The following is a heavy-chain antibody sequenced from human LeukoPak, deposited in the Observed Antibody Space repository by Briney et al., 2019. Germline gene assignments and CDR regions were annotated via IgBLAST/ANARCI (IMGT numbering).Heavy chain of an antibody. J-gene: IGHJ4*02. CDR3: ARDYGL. Sequence: PSETLSLTCSVSDGYISNYYLSWIRQPAGKRLEWIGRIHSSGSTSYNPSLKSRVTISVDTSKNQFSLKLSSVTAADTAVYYCARDYGLWGQGTLVTVSS. V-gene: IGHV4-4*07. D-gene: IGHD3-10*01. CDR2: IHSSGST. CDR1: DGYISNYY.